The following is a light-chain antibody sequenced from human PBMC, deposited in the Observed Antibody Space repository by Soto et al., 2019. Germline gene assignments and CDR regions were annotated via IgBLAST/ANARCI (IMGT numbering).Light chain of an antibody. V-gene: IGKV1-5*01. J-gene: IGKJ4*01. Sequence: DIQMTQSPSTLSASVGDRVTITCRASQSISSWLSCYQQKPGKAPKLLIYDAFSWESGVPSRFSGSGSGTEFTLTIISLQPDDFATYYCHQYNSYSTFGGGTKVEIK. CDR2: DAF. CDR3: HQYNSYST. CDR1: QSISSW.